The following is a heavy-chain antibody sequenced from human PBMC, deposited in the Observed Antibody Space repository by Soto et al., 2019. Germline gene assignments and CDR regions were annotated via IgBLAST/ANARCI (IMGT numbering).Heavy chain of an antibody. CDR3: SRGILV. D-gene: IGHD2-15*01. CDR2: ISYGGTT. J-gene: IGHJ4*02. CDR1: GGYMNSSGYC. V-gene: IGHV4-31*03. Sequence: QVQLQESGPGLVKPSQTLSLTCTVSGGYMNSSGYCWRWIRKHPGEGLEWIGCISYGGTTSYNPSLKSRVIISVDTSKNQFSLKLTSVTAADTAVYYCSRGILVWGQGTLITVSS.